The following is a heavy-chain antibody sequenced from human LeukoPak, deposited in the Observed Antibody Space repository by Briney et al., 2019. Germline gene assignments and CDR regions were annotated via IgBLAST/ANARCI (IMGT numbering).Heavy chain of an antibody. J-gene: IGHJ6*03. Sequence: GGSLRLSCAVSGFTFGNHAMTWVRQAPGKGLESVSSVSTDGTPYYADSVKGRFTISRDNSKNTLYLQMSSLRAEDTAVYYCAKLGAGGYYSYMDVWGKGTTVTVS. D-gene: IGHD3-16*01. CDR1: GFTFGNHA. V-gene: IGHV3-23*01. CDR2: VSTDGTP. CDR3: AKLGAGGYYSYMDV.